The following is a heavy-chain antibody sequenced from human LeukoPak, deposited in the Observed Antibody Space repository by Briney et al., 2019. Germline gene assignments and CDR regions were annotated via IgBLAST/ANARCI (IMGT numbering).Heavy chain of an antibody. D-gene: IGHD2-2*01. J-gene: IGHJ3*02. CDR1: GFTFSSYD. Sequence: GGSLRLSCAASGFTFSSYDMHWVRQAPGKGLEWVAIIWYDGNNKYYADSVKGRFTISRDNSKNALYLQMNSLRGEDTAVYYCAKGVYVSSTPAEIWGQGTMVTASS. V-gene: IGHV3-33*06. CDR2: IWYDGNNK. CDR3: AKGVYVSSTPAEI.